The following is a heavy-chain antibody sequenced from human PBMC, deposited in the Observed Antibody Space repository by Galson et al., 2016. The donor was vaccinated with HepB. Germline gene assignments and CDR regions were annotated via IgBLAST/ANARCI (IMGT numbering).Heavy chain of an antibody. CDR1: SYY. J-gene: IGHJ6*02. Sequence: SYYWSWIRQPAGKGLEWIGRIYTSGSTNYNPSLKSRVTMSVDTSKNQFSLKLSSVTAADTAVYYCARLLQGSFYYYGMEVWGQGTTVTVSS. CDR2: IYTSGST. CDR3: ARLLQGSFYYYGMEV. D-gene: IGHD1-26*01. V-gene: IGHV4-4*07.